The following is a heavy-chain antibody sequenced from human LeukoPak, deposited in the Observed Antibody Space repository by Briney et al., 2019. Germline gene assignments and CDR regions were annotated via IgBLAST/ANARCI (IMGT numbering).Heavy chain of an antibody. V-gene: IGHV3-9*01. CDR2: ISWNSGSI. D-gene: IGHD6-6*01. CDR3: AKHGAARSFDY. J-gene: IGHJ4*02. Sequence: PGRSLRLSCAASGFTFDDYAMHWVRQAPGKGLEWVSGISWNSGSIGYADSVKGRFTISRDNSKSTLFLQMNSLRAEDTAVYYCAKHGAARSFDYWGQGTLVTVSS. CDR1: GFTFDDYA.